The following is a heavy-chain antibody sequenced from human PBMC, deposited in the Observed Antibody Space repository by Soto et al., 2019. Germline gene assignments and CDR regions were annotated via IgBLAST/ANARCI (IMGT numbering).Heavy chain of an antibody. J-gene: IGHJ4*02. CDR3: ARYCRSTSCNDY. Sequence: GGSLRLSCAASGFSFSNYAMHWVRQAPGKGLEWVAVISYDGRDKYYEDSVKGRYTISRDKSKNTLFLQMNSLRAEDTAVYYCARYCRSTSCNDYWGQGTLVTVSS. D-gene: IGHD2-2*01. CDR1: GFSFSNYA. CDR2: ISYDGRDK. V-gene: IGHV3-30*03.